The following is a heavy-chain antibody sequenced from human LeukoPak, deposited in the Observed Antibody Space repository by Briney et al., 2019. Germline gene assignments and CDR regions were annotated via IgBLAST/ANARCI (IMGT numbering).Heavy chain of an antibody. V-gene: IGHV3-48*01. CDR3: ARDHNYAFDN. CDR2: IGIDSGNT. D-gene: IGHD1-1*01. CDR1: GFPFIEYS. J-gene: IGHJ4*02. Sequence: GGSLRLSCTASGFPFIEYSMNWVRQAPGKGLEWISYIGIDSGNTRYADSVRGRFTISADKAKNSLYLQMNSLRVEDTAVYCARDHNYAFDNWGQGTLVSVAS.